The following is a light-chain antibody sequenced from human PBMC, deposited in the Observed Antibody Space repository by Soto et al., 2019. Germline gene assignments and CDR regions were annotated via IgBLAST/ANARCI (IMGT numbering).Light chain of an antibody. CDR2: DVS. Sequence: QSALSQPASVSGSPGQSISISCTGTSSDVGGYNYVSWYQQHPGKAPQLMIYDVSNRPSGVSKRFSGSKSGNTASLTISGRQAEDEADYYCTSYTSSSTLVFGGGTKVTVL. V-gene: IGLV2-14*01. CDR3: TSYTSSSTLV. J-gene: IGLJ2*01. CDR1: SSDVGGYNY.